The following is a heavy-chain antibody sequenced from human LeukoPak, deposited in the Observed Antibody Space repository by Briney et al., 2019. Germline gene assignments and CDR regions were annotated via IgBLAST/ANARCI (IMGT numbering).Heavy chain of an antibody. CDR3: ASHLGYDFWTRVNYYYYGMDV. CDR1: GFTFSSHA. J-gene: IGHJ6*02. D-gene: IGHD3-3*01. CDR2: ISGSGGST. V-gene: IGHV3-23*01. Sequence: TGGSLRLSCTPSGFTFSSHAMSWVRQAPGKGLEWVSAISGSGGSTYYADSVKGRFTISRDNSKNTLYLQMNSLRAEDTAVYYCASHLGYDFWTRVNYYYYGMDVWGQGTTVTVSS.